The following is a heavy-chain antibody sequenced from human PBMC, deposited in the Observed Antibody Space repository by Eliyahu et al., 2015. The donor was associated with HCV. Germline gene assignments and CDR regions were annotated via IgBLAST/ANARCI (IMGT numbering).Heavy chain of an antibody. Sequence: QVQLVESGGGVVQPGRSLRLSCAASGFTFSSYXMHWVRQAPGKGLEWVAVIWYDGSNKYYADSVKGRFTISRDNSKNTLYLQMNSLRAEDTAVYYCASKSGYCSSTSCYSAFDIWGQGTMVTVSS. CDR3: ASKSGYCSSTSCYSAFDI. D-gene: IGHD2-2*02. J-gene: IGHJ3*02. V-gene: IGHV3-33*01. CDR1: GFTFSSYX. CDR2: IWYDGSNK.